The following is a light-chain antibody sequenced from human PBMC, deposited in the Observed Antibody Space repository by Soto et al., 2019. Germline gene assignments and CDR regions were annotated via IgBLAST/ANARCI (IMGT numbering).Light chain of an antibody. CDR1: QTVLYSSNNKNF. J-gene: IGKJ4*02. V-gene: IGKV4-1*01. CDR3: QQYYSNPLT. Sequence: DIVMTQSPDSLAVSLGERATINCKSSQTVLYSSNNKNFLAWYQQKPGQSPKLLIYWAYTRESGVPDRFSGSGSGTDFTLTISSLQAEDVAVYYCQQYYSNPLTFGGGTKVEIK. CDR2: WAY.